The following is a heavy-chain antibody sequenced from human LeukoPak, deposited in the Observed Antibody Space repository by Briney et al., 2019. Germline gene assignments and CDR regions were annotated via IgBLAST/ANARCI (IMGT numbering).Heavy chain of an antibody. D-gene: IGHD1-26*01. CDR1: GFTFHHYS. V-gene: IGHV3-43*01. CDR2: ISWDGGST. CDR3: AKDLGCRGATTYYMDV. J-gene: IGHJ6*03. Sequence: HPGGSLRLSCAASGFTFHHYSMHWVRQAPGKGLEWVSLISWDGGSTYYADSVKGRFTISRDNGKNSLYLQMNSLRTEDTALYYCAKDLGCRGATTYYMDVWGKGTTVTVSS.